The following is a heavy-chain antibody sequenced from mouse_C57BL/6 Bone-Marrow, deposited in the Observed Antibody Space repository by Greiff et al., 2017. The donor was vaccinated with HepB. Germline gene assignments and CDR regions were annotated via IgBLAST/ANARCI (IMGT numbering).Heavy chain of an antibody. D-gene: IGHD1-1*01. Sequence: EVKVVESGGGLVKPGGSLKLSCAASGFTFSDYGMHWVRQAPEKGLEWVAYISSGSSTIYYADTVKGRFTISRDNVKNTLFLQMTSLRSEDTAMYYCARLYLAWFAYWGQGTLVTVSA. V-gene: IGHV5-17*01. J-gene: IGHJ3*01. CDR2: ISSGSSTI. CDR3: ARLYLAWFAY. CDR1: GFTFSDYG.